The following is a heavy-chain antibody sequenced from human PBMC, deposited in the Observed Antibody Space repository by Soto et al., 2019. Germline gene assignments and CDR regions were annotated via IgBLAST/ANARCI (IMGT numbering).Heavy chain of an antibody. CDR1: GFIFSDHY. Sequence: GGSLRLSCAASGFIFSDHYMDWVRQAPGKGLEWVGRTRNKANSHTTEYAASVKGRFTISRDDSKNSLYLQMNSLKIEDTAVYYCARATTVTDYWGQGTLVTVSS. D-gene: IGHD4-17*01. V-gene: IGHV3-72*01. CDR3: ARATTVTDY. CDR2: TRNKANSHTT. J-gene: IGHJ4*02.